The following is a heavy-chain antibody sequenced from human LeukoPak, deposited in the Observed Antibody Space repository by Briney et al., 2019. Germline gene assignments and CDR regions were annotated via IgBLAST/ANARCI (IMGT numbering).Heavy chain of an antibody. Sequence: ASVKVSCKASGYTFTSYGISWVRQAPGQGLEWMGWISAYNGHTNYAQKLQGRVTMTTDTSTTTAYMELRSLRSDDTAVYYCARDQYSSGQEDYWGQGTLVTVSS. D-gene: IGHD6-19*01. V-gene: IGHV1-18*01. CDR2: ISAYNGHT. CDR1: GYTFTSYG. CDR3: ARDQYSSGQEDY. J-gene: IGHJ4*02.